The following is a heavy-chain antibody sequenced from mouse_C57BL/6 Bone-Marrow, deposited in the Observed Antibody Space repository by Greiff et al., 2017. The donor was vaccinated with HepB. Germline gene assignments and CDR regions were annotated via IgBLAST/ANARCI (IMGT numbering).Heavy chain of an antibody. D-gene: IGHD1-1*01. J-gene: IGHJ1*03. CDR2: INPNYGTT. V-gene: IGHV1-39*01. Sequence: VQLQQSGPELVKPGASVKISCKASGYSFTDYNMNWVKQSNGKSLEWIGVINPNYGTTSYNQKFKGKATLTVDQSSSTAYMQLNSLTSADSAVYYFAEAIFLTRVVATRYFDVGGTGTTVTVSS. CDR1: GYSFTDYN. CDR3: AEAIFLTRVVATRYFDV.